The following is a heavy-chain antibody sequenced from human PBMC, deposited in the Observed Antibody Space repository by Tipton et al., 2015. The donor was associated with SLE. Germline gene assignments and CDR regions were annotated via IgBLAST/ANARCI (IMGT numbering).Heavy chain of an antibody. CDR2: IYQSGNT. V-gene: IGHV4-38-2*01. Sequence: GLVKPSETLSLSCDVSGFSISSGYYWGWIRQPPGKGLEWIGSIYQSGNTYYNPSLKSRISMPTDTFKNQVFLRLSSVTAADTAVYYCARHDYDDNGYYMHYFDYWGQGTLVTVSS. D-gene: IGHD3-22*01. CDR1: GFSISSGYY. J-gene: IGHJ4*02. CDR3: ARHDYDDNGYYMHYFDY.